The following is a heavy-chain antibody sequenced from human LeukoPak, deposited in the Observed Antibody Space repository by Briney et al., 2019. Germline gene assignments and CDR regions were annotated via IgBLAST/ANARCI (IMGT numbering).Heavy chain of an antibody. Sequence: GGSLRLSCAASGFTFSSYAMHWVRQAPGKGLEWVAVISYDGSNKYYADSVKGRFTISRDNSKNTLYLQMNSLRAEDTAVYYCARDRGDTAMPYYFDYWGQGTLVTVSS. CDR1: GFTFSSYA. J-gene: IGHJ4*02. D-gene: IGHD5-18*01. CDR3: ARDRGDTAMPYYFDY. CDR2: ISYDGSNK. V-gene: IGHV3-30-3*01.